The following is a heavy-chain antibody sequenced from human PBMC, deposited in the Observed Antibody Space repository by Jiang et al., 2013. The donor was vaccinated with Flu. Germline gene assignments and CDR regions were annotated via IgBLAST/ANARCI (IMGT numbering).Heavy chain of an antibody. Sequence: VQLVESGAEVKKPGASVKVSCKASGYTFTGYYMHWVRQAPGQGLEWMGRINPNSGGTNYAQKFQGRVTMTRDTSISTAYMELSRLRSDDTAVYYCARGEDIVFWLPQVYYYGMDVWGQGTTVT. CDR1: GYTFTGYY. V-gene: IGHV1-2*06. CDR2: INPNSGGT. J-gene: IGHJ6*02. CDR3: ARGEDIVFWLPQVYYYGMDV. D-gene: IGHD5/OR15-5a*01.